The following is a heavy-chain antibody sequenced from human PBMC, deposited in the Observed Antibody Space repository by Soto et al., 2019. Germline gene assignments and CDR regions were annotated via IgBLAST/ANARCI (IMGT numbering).Heavy chain of an antibody. CDR1: GFSLSTSGVG. Sequence: QITLKESGPRLVKPKQTLTLTCTLSGFSLSTSGVGVGWIRQPPGKALDWLALIFWDVDKRYSPSLKSRLTITKDTSKNQVVLTMTNMDPVDTATYYCAHSEGWELNFDYWGQGTLVTVSS. V-gene: IGHV2-5*02. J-gene: IGHJ4*02. CDR3: AHSEGWELNFDY. D-gene: IGHD1-26*01. CDR2: IFWDVDK.